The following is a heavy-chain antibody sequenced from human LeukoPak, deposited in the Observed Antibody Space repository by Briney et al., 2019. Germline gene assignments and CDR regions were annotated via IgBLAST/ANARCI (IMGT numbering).Heavy chain of an antibody. CDR1: GFTLSGYE. CDR2: IDTDGRTT. J-gene: IGHJ4*02. Sequence: PGGSLRLSCAASGFTLSGYEMNWVRQAPGKGLVWVSRIDTDGRTTNYADSVRGRFTIYRDNVQNTLYLQMNSLTAEDTAVYYCARDVAGARSYWGQGALVSVSS. D-gene: IGHD3-10*01. V-gene: IGHV3-74*01. CDR3: ARDVAGARSY.